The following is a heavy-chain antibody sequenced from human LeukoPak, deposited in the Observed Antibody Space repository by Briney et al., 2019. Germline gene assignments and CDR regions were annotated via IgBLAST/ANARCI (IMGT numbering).Heavy chain of an antibody. J-gene: IGHJ3*02. D-gene: IGHD2/OR15-2a*01. Sequence: SQTLSLTCAISGDSLSSNSVAWNWIRQSPSRGLEWLGRTFYRSKWYNDYAVSVKSRITINPDTSKNQFSLQLSSVTPEDTAVYYCARGKYSAFDIWGQGTMVSVSS. CDR1: GDSLSSNSVA. V-gene: IGHV6-1*01. CDR2: TFYRSKWYN. CDR3: ARGKYSAFDI.